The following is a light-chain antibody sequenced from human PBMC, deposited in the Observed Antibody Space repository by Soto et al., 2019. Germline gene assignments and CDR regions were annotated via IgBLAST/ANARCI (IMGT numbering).Light chain of an antibody. V-gene: IGKV1-39*01. CDR1: QNINNY. CDR2: VES. CDR3: QQLYTYPHT. Sequence: DVPVTQSPSSLSASVGDRVTITCRASQNINNYLNWYQQKPGKAPKLLISVESNLQSGVPSRFSGRGSGTEFTLTISSLQPEDFATYFCQQLYTYPHTFGLGTQLQI. J-gene: IGKJ2*01.